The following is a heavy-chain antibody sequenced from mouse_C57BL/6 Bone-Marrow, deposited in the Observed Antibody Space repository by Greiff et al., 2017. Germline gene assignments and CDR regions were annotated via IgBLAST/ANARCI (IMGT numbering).Heavy chain of an antibody. Sequence: EVQLQESGGGLVQPGGSLKLSCAAPGFPFSAYGMAWVRQAPRKGPEWVAFISNLAYSIYYADPVTGRFTISRENAKNTLYLEMSSLRSEDTAMYYCARRGADVYYDYWGQGTTLTVSA. V-gene: IGHV5-15*01. D-gene: IGHD2-3*01. J-gene: IGHJ2*01. CDR3: ARRGADVYYDY. CDR2: ISNLAYSI. CDR1: GFPFSAYG.